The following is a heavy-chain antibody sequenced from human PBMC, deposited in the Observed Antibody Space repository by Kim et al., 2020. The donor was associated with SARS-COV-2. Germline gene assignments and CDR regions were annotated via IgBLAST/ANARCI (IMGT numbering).Heavy chain of an antibody. CDR2: IYSGGSST. CDR1: GFTFSSYA. J-gene: IGHJ4*02. D-gene: IGHD3-22*01. CDR3: AKAQLHYYDSSGFFYY. V-gene: IGHV3-23*03. Sequence: GGSLRLSCAASGFTFSSYAMSWVRQAPGKGLEWVSVIYSGGSSTYYADSVKGRFTISRDNSKNTLYLQMNSLRAEDTAVYYCAKAQLHYYDSSGFFYYWGQGTLVTVSS.